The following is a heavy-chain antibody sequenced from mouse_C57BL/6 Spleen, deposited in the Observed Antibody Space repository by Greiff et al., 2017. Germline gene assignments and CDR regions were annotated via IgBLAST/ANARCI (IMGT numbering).Heavy chain of an antibody. Sequence: EVKVVESGGELVKPGGSLKLSCAASGFTFSSYGMSWVRQTPDKRLEWVATISSGGSYTYYPDSVKGRFTISRDNAKNTLYLQMSSLKSEDTAMYYCARHEATTVVARGFAYWGQGTLVTVSA. CDR1: GFTFSSYG. CDR3: ARHEATTVVARGFAY. D-gene: IGHD1-1*01. CDR2: ISSGGSYT. V-gene: IGHV5-6*01. J-gene: IGHJ3*01.